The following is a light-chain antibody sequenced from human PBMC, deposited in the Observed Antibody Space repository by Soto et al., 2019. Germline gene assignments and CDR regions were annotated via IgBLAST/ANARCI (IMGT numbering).Light chain of an antibody. CDR2: SNN. Sequence: QSVLTPPPSASGTPGQMVTISCSGSSSNIGSNTVNWYQQLPGTAPKLLIYSNNQRPSGVPDRFSGSKSGTSASLAISGLQSEDEADYYCAAWDDSLNGYVFGTGTKVTVL. CDR1: SSNIGSNT. CDR3: AAWDDSLNGYV. J-gene: IGLJ1*01. V-gene: IGLV1-44*01.